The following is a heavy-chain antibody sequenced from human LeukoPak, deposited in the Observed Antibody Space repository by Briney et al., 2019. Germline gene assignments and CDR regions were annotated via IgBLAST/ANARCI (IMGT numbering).Heavy chain of an antibody. V-gene: IGHV4-38-2*02. J-gene: IGHJ4*02. CDR3: AREEGGYYGSGSYGVDY. Sequence: SETLSLTCTVSGYSISSHYHWGWIRQPPGKGLEWIGDIYHSGSTNYKPSLKSRVTISVDTSKNQFSLKLSSVTAADTAVYYRAREEGGYYGSGSYGVDYWGQGTLVTVSS. D-gene: IGHD3-10*01. CDR2: IYHSGST. CDR1: GYSISSHYH.